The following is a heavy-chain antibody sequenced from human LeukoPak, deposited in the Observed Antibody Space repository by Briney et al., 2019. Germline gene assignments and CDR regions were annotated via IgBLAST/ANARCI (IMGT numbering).Heavy chain of an antibody. V-gene: IGHV3-53*05. J-gene: IGHJ4*02. CDR1: GFSVSNTY. Sequence: GGSLRLSCAASGFSVSNTYMSWVRQAPGKGLEWVSVIYSGDSGFSTYYADSVKGRFTISRDNSKNTLYLQMSSLRAEDTAVYYCVKDDSYYYDSSGRDSWGQGTLVTVSS. CDR3: VKDDSYYYDSSGRDS. CDR2: IYSGDSGFST. D-gene: IGHD3-22*01.